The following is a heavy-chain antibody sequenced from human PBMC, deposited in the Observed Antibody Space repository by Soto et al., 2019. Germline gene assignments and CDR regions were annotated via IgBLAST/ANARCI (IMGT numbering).Heavy chain of an antibody. J-gene: IGHJ4*02. D-gene: IGHD6-13*01. Sequence: GGSLRLSCAASVFTFGASALQWVRQASGKGLEWLGRIGSKGETYATTYAASVKGRFTISRDNAENSLYLQLNSLRAEDTAVYHCARDLAGGIPDYWGQGTRVTVSS. CDR3: ARDLAGGIPDY. CDR1: VFTFGASA. V-gene: IGHV3-73*01. CDR2: IGSKGETYAT.